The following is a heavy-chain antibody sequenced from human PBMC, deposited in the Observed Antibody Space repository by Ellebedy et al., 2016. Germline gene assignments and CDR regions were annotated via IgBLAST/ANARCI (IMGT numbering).Heavy chain of an antibody. D-gene: IGHD2-2*02. CDR3: ATPIPTPPAYYYGMDV. CDR2: IYLRDSDT. CDR1: GDSFPSYW. J-gene: IGHJ6*02. V-gene: IGHV5-51*01. Sequence: ASVKVSCKGAGDSFPSYWVGWVRQMPGKGLEWIGLIYLRDSDTRYIPSFRGRVTISADKSISTAYLQWSSLKASDTAMYYCATPIPTPPAYYYGMDVWGQGTPVTVSS.